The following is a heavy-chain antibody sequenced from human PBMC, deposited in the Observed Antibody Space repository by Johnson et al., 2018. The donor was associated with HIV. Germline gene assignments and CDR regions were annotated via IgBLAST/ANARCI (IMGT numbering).Heavy chain of an antibody. CDR2: ISGSGGST. V-gene: IGHV3-23*04. Sequence: VQLVESGGGVVQPGMFVTLSCAASGFTFSSYWMSWVRQAPGKGLEWVSAISGSGGSTYYPDSVKGRFTISRDNSDNTLFLQMNSLRPEDTAVYYCAKERRAPRAFDIWGQGTMVTVSS. CDR3: AKERRAPRAFDI. CDR1: GFTFSSYW. J-gene: IGHJ3*02.